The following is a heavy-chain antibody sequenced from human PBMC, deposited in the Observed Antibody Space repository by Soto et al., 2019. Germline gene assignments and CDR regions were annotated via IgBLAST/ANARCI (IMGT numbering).Heavy chain of an antibody. CDR3: VKLNWNDNNAC. Sequence: GGSLRLSCAASGFTFTSHPLSRVRQAPGKGLEWVSAISGESATIDYADSVKGRFTISRDYSDNTVYLQMNSLRAEDTAVYHCVKLNWNDNNACWGQGTLVTVSS. CDR1: GFTFTSHP. V-gene: IGHV3-23*01. J-gene: IGHJ4*02. D-gene: IGHD1-20*01. CDR2: ISGESATI.